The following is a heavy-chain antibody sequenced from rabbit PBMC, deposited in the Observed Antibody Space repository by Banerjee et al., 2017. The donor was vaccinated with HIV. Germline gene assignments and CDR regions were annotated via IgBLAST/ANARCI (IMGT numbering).Heavy chain of an antibody. CDR3: ARGRYAAYAGYGYATSAFDP. J-gene: IGHJ2*01. Sequence: QEQLVESGGGLVQPEGSLTLTCTASGFDFSSNAMCWVRQAPGKGLEWIACINTSSGKTVYASWAKGRFTISKTSSTTVTLQMTSLTAADTATYFCARGRYAAYAGYGYATSAFDPWGQGTLVTVS. V-gene: IGHV1S45*01. CDR1: GFDFSSNA. CDR2: INTSSGKT. D-gene: IGHD6-1*01.